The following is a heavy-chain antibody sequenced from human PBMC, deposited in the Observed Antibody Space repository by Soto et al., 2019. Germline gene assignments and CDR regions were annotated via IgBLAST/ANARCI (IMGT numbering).Heavy chain of an antibody. V-gene: IGHV1-3*01. CDR3: ARSLGMTTGPDY. CDR2: INAGNGNT. D-gene: IGHD4-17*01. J-gene: IGHJ4*02. Sequence: ASVKVSCKASGYTFTSYAMHWVRQAPGQRLEWMGWINAGNGNTKYSQKFQGRVTITRDTSASTAYMELSSLRSEDTAVYYCARSLGMTTGPDYWGQGTLVTLSS. CDR1: GYTFTSYA.